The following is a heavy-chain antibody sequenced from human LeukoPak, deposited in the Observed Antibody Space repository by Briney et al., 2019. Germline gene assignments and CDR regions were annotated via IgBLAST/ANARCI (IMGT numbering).Heavy chain of an antibody. Sequence: RGSLRLSCAASGFTFSNYAMSWVRQAPGKGLEWVSAISGSGGGTYYADSVKGRFTISRDNSKNTLYLQMNSLRAEDTAVYYCAKVPSDWYFEGFDYWGQGTLDTVSS. D-gene: IGHD3-9*01. CDR3: AKVPSDWYFEGFDY. CDR2: ISGSGGGT. J-gene: IGHJ4*02. CDR1: GFTFSNYA. V-gene: IGHV3-23*01.